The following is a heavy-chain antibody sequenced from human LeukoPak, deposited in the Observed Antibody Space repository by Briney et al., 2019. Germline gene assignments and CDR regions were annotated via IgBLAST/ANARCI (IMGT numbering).Heavy chain of an antibody. CDR1: GFTFDTYG. D-gene: IGHD3-3*01. V-gene: IGHV3-30*02. Sequence: GGSLRLSCAASGFTFDTYGMHWVRQAPGKGLAWVAFIQYDGSNKYFTDSVKGRFTISRDNSKNTLYLQMNSLRTDDTALYYCAKDQSPYGDFWSGFEMGGQGTLVTVSS. CDR3: AKDQSPYGDFWSGFEM. CDR2: IQYDGSNK. J-gene: IGHJ4*02.